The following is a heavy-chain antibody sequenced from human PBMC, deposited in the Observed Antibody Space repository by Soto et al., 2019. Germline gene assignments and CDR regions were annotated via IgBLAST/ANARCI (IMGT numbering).Heavy chain of an antibody. CDR1: GGSISSGGYY. J-gene: IGHJ6*02. D-gene: IGHD3-3*01. CDR2: IYYSGST. V-gene: IGHV4-31*03. Sequence: PSETLSLTCTVSGGSISSGGYYWSWIRQHPGKGLEWIGYIYYSGSTYYNPSLKSRVTISVDTSKNQFSLKLSSVTAADTAVYYCARDKYYDFWSGYYTDYYYYGMDVWGQGTTLTVSS. CDR3: ARDKYYDFWSGYYTDYYYYGMDV.